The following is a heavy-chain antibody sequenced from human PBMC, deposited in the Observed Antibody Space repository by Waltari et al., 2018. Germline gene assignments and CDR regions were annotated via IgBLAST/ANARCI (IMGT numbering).Heavy chain of an antibody. D-gene: IGHD2-2*01. CDR1: GGTFRSYA. J-gene: IGHJ6*02. CDR3: AKDRKMVVPAAMSYYYGMDV. CDR2: IIPIFGTA. V-gene: IGHV1-69*01. Sequence: QVQLVQSGAEVKKPGSSVKVSCKASGGTFRSYAISWVRRAPGQGLGWMGGIIPIFGTANYAQKFQGRVTITADESTSTAYMELSSLRSEDTAVYYCAKDRKMVVPAAMSYYYGMDVWGQGTTVTVSS.